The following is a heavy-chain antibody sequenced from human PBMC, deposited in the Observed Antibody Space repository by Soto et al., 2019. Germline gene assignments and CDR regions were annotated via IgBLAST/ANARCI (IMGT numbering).Heavy chain of an antibody. CDR2: INAGNGNT. D-gene: IGHD3-10*01. CDR3: ARAGWFGDDSTDY. V-gene: IGHV1-3*01. Sequence: ASVKVSCKASGYTFTSYAMHWVRQAPGQRLEWMGWINAGNGNTKYSQKFQGRVTITRDTSASTAYMELSSLRSEDTAVYYCARAGWFGDDSTDYWGQGTLVTVSS. J-gene: IGHJ4*02. CDR1: GYTFTSYA.